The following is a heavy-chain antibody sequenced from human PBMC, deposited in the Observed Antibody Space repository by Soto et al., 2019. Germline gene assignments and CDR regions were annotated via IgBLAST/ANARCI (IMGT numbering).Heavy chain of an antibody. D-gene: IGHD3-22*01. CDR2: INSDGSST. J-gene: IGHJ3*02. CDR3: ARVYYDSSGYYSDAFDI. CDR1: GLTFSSYW. Sequence: PGGSLRLSCAASGLTFSSYWMHWVRQAPGKGLVWVSRINSDGSSTSYADSVKGRFTISRDNAKNTLYLQMNSLRAEDTAVYYCARVYYDSSGYYSDAFDIWGQGTMVTVSS. V-gene: IGHV3-74*01.